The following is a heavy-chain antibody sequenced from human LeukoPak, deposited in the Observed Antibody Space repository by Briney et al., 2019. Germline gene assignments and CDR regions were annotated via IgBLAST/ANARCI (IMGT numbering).Heavy chain of an antibody. D-gene: IGHD2-15*01. CDR3: ARHRNGGSQDDAFDI. Sequence: PGGSLRLSCAASEFTFPMYWMSWVRQAPGKGLEWVDDIKQDGSEKYYVDSVKGRFTISRQNAKKSLFLQMNSLRAEDTAVYYCARHRNGGSQDDAFDIWGQGTMVTVSS. J-gene: IGHJ3*02. CDR2: IKQDGSEK. CDR1: EFTFPMYW. V-gene: IGHV3-7*01.